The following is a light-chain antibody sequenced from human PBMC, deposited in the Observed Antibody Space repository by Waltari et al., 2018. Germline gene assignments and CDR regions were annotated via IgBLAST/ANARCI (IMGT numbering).Light chain of an antibody. Sequence: QSALTQPRSVSGSPGQSVTISCTGTGSDVGDFNSVPWYQQHPGKAPKLGIFDVTKRPSGVPDRFSGSKSGTSASLTVSGLQAEDEADYYCCSYAGIWVFGGGTKLTVL. CDR3: CSYAGIWV. J-gene: IGLJ3*02. CDR1: GSDVGDFNS. V-gene: IGLV2-11*01. CDR2: DVT.